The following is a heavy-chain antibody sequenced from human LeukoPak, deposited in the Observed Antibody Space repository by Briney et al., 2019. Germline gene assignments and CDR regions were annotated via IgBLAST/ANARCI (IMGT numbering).Heavy chain of an antibody. CDR3: ASAHPNRWLHPRFREEKWRDGMDV. CDR1: GGSFSGYY. CDR2: INHSGST. D-gene: IGHD5-24*01. V-gene: IGHV4-34*01. Sequence: SETLSLTCAVYGGSFSGYYGSWIRQPPGKGLEWIGEINHSGSTNYNPSLKSRVTISVDTSKHQYCLKLSSVTAADAAAYYCASAHPNRWLHPRFREEKWRDGMDVWAQGTTVTVSS. J-gene: IGHJ6*02.